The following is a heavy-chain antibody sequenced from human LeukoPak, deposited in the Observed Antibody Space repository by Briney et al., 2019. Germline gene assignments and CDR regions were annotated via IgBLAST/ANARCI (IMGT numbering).Heavy chain of an antibody. J-gene: IGHJ5*02. V-gene: IGHV3-21*01. CDR3: ARDYGDYSNWFDP. Sequence: GGSLRLSCAASGFAFSIYSMSWVRQAPGKGLEWVSAINPRSSYIYYADSVKGRFTISRDNAKNSLYLQMNSLRAEDTAVYYCARDYGDYSNWFDPGAQGPLVTVPS. CDR2: INPRSSYI. D-gene: IGHD4-17*01. CDR1: GFAFSIYS.